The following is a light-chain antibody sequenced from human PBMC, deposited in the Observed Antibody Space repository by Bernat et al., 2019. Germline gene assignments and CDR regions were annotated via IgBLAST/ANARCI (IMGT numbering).Light chain of an antibody. J-gene: IGLJ2*01. Sequence: QSILTQPPSASGTPGQRVTIYCSGGSTNIGSNTVNWYQQVPGTAPKLLIFSKNQRPSGAPDRFSGSKSGTSASLAISGLQPDDEADYYCGTWDDSLNVWLFGGGTKLTVL. CDR3: GTWDDSLNVWL. CDR1: STNIGSNT. V-gene: IGLV1-44*01. CDR2: SKN.